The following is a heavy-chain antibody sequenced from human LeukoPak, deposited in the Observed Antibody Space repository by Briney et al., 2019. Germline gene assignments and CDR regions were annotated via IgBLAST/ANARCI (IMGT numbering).Heavy chain of an antibody. Sequence: PSETLSLTCTVSGGSISSYYWSWIRQPAGKGLEWIGRIYTRGSTNYNPSLKSRVTMSVDTSKNQFSLKLSSVTAADTAMYYCARVRYDYGSKDFDHWGQGTLVTVSS. CDR1: GGSISSYY. CDR2: IYTRGST. J-gene: IGHJ4*02. V-gene: IGHV4-4*07. CDR3: ARVRYDYGSKDFDH. D-gene: IGHD4-23*01.